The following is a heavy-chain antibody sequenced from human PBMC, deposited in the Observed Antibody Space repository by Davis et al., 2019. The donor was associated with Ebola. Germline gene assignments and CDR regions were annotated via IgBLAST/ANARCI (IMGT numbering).Heavy chain of an antibody. CDR2: IGGSGGST. V-gene: IGHV3-23*01. CDR1: GFTFSSYA. J-gene: IGHJ3*02. CDR3: AKDVNAIAAAGNDAFDI. D-gene: IGHD6-13*01. Sequence: PGGSLRLSCEGTGFTFSSYAMGWVRQAPGKGLEWVSGIGGSGGSTYYADSVKGRFTISRDNSKNTLYLQMNSLRAEDTAVYSCAKDVNAIAAAGNDAFDIWGQGTMVTVSS.